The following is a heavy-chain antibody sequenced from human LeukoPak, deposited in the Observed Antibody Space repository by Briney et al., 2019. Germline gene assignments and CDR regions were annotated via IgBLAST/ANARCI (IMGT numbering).Heavy chain of an antibody. CDR3: AKGGFCSSGTCYSPPVDY. J-gene: IGHJ4*02. V-gene: IGHV3-23*01. Sequence: LGGSLRLSCAASGFTFSSHSMTWVRQAPGKGLEWVSGISDSGDRTYYADSVKGRFTTSRDNPKNTLYLQMNSLRAEDTAVYYCAKGGFCSSGTCYSPPVDYWGQGTLVTVSS. CDR2: ISDSGDRT. D-gene: IGHD2-15*01. CDR1: GFTFSSHS.